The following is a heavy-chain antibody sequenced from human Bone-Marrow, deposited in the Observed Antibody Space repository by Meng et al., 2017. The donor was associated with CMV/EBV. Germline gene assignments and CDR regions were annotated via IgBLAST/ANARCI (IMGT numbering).Heavy chain of an antibody. CDR2: INSDGSST. CDR1: GFTFSSYD. J-gene: IGHJ6*02. D-gene: IGHD3-16*01. Sequence: GESLKISCAASGFTFSSYDMNWVRQAPGKGLVWVSRINSDGSSTSYADSVKGRFTISRDNAKNTLYLQMNSLRAEDTAVYYCASKGDRGMDVWGQGTTVTVAS. V-gene: IGHV3-74*01. CDR3: ASKGDRGMDV.